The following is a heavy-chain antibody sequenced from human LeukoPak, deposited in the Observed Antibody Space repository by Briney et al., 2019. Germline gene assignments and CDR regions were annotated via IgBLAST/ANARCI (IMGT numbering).Heavy chain of an antibody. CDR1: GFTFSTYG. CDR3: AKAHTSGWYYFDS. CDR2: ISYDGSTI. V-gene: IGHV3-30*18. Sequence: GGSLRLSCVASGFTFSTYGMHWVRQAPGKGLEWVAAISYDGSTIYYADSVKGRFTISRDNSKNTLSLLMNSLRPEDTAVYYCAKAHTSGWYYFDSWGQGTLVTVSS. J-gene: IGHJ4*02. D-gene: IGHD6-19*01.